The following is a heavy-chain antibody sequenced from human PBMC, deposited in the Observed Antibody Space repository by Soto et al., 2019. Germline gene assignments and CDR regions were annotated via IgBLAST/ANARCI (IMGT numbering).Heavy chain of an antibody. V-gene: IGHV4-31*03. CDR2: IYYSGST. CDR3: ARSSGVPAEYNWFDP. CDR1: GGSISSGGYY. J-gene: IGHJ5*02. D-gene: IGHD2-2*01. Sequence: PSETLSLTCTVSGGSISSGGYYWTWIRQHPGKGLEWIGYIYYSGSTYYNPSLKSRVTISVDTSKNQFSLKLSSVTAADTAVYYCARSSGVPAEYNWFDPWGQGTLVTVSS.